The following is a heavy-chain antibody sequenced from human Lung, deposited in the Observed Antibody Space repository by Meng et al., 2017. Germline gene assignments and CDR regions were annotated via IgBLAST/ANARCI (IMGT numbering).Heavy chain of an antibody. D-gene: IGHD3-10*01. J-gene: IGHJ4*02. CDR2: INHGGST. CDR3: ARERHSTIIRGVVDF. Sequence: QVHLQQWGAGLLRPSENLPLPCAGYGGSISGSYWSWIRQSPAKGLEWIGKINHGGSTNYNPSLESRVTISVDTPKNQFSLRLTSMTVADTAVYYCARERHSTIIRGVVDFWGQGALVTVSS. CDR1: GGSISGSY. V-gene: IGHV4-34*01.